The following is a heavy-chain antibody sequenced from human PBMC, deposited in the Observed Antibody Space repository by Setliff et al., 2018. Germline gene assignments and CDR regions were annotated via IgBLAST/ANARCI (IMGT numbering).Heavy chain of an antibody. CDR1: GYTFTNYA. Sequence: ASVKVSCKASGYTFTNYAMTWMRQAPGQGLEWMGWISAYNGYIVYAQKFQGRVTMTTDTSTTTAYMEVRSLRSDDTAVYYCARDRKEIVVKPPAASLDYWGQGTQVTVSS. CDR3: ARDRKEIVVKPPAASLDY. J-gene: IGHJ4*02. CDR2: ISAYNGYI. V-gene: IGHV1-18*01. D-gene: IGHD2-2*01.